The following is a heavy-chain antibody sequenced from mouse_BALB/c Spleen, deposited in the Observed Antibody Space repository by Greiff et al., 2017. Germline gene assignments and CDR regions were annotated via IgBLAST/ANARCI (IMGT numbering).Heavy chain of an antibody. D-gene: IGHD1-1*01. J-gene: IGHJ2*01. V-gene: IGHV1S137*01. CDR1: GYTFTDYA. CDR2: ISTYYGDA. Sequence: QVQLQQSGAELVRPGVSVKISCKGSGYTFTDYAMHWVKQSHAKSLEWIGVISTYYGDASYNQKFKGKATMTVDKSSSTAYMELARLTSEDSAIYYCAREGDGSSLFDYWGQGTTLTVSS. CDR3: AREGDGSSLFDY.